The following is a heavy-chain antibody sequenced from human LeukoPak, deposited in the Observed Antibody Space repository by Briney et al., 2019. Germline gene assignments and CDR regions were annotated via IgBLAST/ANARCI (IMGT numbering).Heavy chain of an antibody. D-gene: IGHD6-13*01. J-gene: IGHJ6*02. V-gene: IGHV3-9*01. CDR2: ISWNSGSI. CDR3: AKDLKQLATYYYYGMDV. Sequence: GRSLRLSCAASGFTFDDYAMHWVRQAPGKGLEWGSGISWNSGSIGYADSVKGRFTISRDNAKNSLYLQMNSLRAEDTALYYCAKDLKQLATYYYYGMDVWGQGTTVTVSS. CDR1: GFTFDDYA.